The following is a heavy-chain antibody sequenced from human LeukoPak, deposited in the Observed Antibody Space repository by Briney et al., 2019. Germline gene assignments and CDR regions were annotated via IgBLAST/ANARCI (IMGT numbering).Heavy chain of an antibody. Sequence: GGSLRLSCAASGFTFSNAWMSWVRQAPGKGLEWVGRIKSKTDGGTTDYAAPVKGRFTISRDDSKNTLYLQMNSLKTEDTAVYYCTTGVGHYDSSGYYFRGGFVYAFDIWGQGTMVTVSS. J-gene: IGHJ3*02. CDR1: GFTFSNAW. CDR2: IKSKTDGGTT. CDR3: TTGVGHYDSSGYYFRGGFVYAFDI. V-gene: IGHV3-15*01. D-gene: IGHD3-22*01.